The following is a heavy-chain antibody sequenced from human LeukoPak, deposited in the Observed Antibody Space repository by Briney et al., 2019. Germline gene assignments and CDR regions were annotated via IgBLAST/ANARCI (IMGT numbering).Heavy chain of an antibody. J-gene: IGHJ6*03. CDR3: ARDGRVNCSGSGTRCYYYYYYMDV. CDR1: GYTFTGYY. CDR2: INPKSGGT. V-gene: IGHV1-2*06. D-gene: IGHD2-2*01. Sequence: ASVKVSCKASGYTFTGYYMHWVRQAPGQGLEWMGRINPKSGGTNYAQKFQGRVTMTRDTSISTAYMELSRLRSDDTAIYYCARDGRVNCSGSGTRCYYYYYYMDVWGQGTTVTVSS.